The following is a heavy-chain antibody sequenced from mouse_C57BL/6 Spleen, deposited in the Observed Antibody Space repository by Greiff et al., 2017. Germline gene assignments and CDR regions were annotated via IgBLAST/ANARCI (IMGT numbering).Heavy chain of an antibody. Sequence: EVQRVESEGGLVQPGSSMKLSCTASGFTFSDYYMAWVRQVPEKGLEWVANINYDGSSTYYLDSLKSRFIISRDNAKNMLYLQMSSLKSEDTATYYCARESPCLLGFAYWGQGTLVTVSA. CDR1: GFTFSDYY. CDR3: ARESPCLLGFAY. CDR2: INYDGSST. D-gene: IGHD2-10*01. J-gene: IGHJ3*01. V-gene: IGHV5-16*01.